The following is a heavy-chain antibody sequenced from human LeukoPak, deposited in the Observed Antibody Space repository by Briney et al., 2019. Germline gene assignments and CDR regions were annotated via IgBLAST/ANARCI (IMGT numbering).Heavy chain of an antibody. D-gene: IGHD1-26*01. J-gene: IGHJ4*02. CDR3: ARLFGGQMMGYYVDY. V-gene: IGHV3-53*01. Sequence: GGSLRLSCEVSGFSISRYYMTWVRQAPGKGLESVSVIFDGVADSVRGRFTISRDSSKNTLFLQMNSLRHEDTAMYYCARLFGGQMMGYYVDYWGQGALITVSS. CDR2: IFDGV. CDR1: GFSISRYY.